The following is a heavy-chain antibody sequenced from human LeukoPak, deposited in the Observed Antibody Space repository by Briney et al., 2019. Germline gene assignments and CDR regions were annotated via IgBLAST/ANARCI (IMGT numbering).Heavy chain of an antibody. V-gene: IGHV3-23*01. Sequence: GGSLRLSCAASGFTFSSYAMSWVRQAPGKGPEWVSAISGSGGSTYYADSVKGRFTISRDNSKNTLYLQMNSLRAEDTAVYYCAKFGGYCSSTSCYVRNYYYYGMDVWGQGTTVTVSS. CDR3: AKFGGYCSSTSCYVRNYYYYGMDV. D-gene: IGHD2-2*01. CDR1: GFTFSSYA. CDR2: ISGSGGST. J-gene: IGHJ6*02.